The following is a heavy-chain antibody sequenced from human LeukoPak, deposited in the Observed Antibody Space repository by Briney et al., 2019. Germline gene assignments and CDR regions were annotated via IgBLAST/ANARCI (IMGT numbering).Heavy chain of an antibody. CDR1: GYTFPSYD. V-gene: IGHV1-8*03. Sequence: ASVKVSCKASGYTFPSYDINWVRQATGQGLEWMGWMNPNSGNTGYAQKFQGRVTITRNTYISTAYMERSSLKSEDTAVDYCASGQLKSYDFWSGYYTGGYYYYYYMDVWGKGTTVTVSS. J-gene: IGHJ6*03. D-gene: IGHD3-3*01. CDR2: MNPNSGNT. CDR3: ASGQLKSYDFWSGYYTGGYYYYYYMDV.